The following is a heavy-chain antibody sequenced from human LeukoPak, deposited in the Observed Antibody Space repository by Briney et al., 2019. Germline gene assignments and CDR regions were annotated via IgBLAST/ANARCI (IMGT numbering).Heavy chain of an antibody. D-gene: IGHD2-21*02. CDR1: GGSFSGYY. J-gene: IGHJ4*02. V-gene: IGHV4-34*01. CDR2: INHSGGT. Sequence: SETLSLTCAVYGGSFSGYYWSWIRQPPGRGLEWIGEINHSGGTNYEPSLKSRVTISVDTSKNQFSLKLSSVTAADTAVYYCARNRKGVTLGYWGQGTLVTVSS. CDR3: ARNRKGVTLGY.